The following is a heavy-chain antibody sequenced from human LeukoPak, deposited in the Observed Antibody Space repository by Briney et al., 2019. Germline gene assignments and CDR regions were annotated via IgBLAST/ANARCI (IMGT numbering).Heavy chain of an antibody. CDR3: AKGRGAYCDGDCSSRISDS. V-gene: IGHV3-74*01. CDR2: INSDGSTT. J-gene: IGHJ4*02. D-gene: IGHD2-21*02. Sequence: GGSLRLSCAASGFTFSSYWMHWVRQAPGKGLVWVSRINSDGSTTSSADSVKGRVTISRDNAKNTVYLQMNSLRAEDTAVYYCAKGRGAYCDGDCSSRISDSWGQGTLVTVSS. CDR1: GFTFSSYW.